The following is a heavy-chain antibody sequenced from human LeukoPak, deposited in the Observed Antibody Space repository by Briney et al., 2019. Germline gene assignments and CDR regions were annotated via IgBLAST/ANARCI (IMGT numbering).Heavy chain of an antibody. CDR3: ALAAAGTAYYYYYYGMDV. D-gene: IGHD6-13*01. J-gene: IGHJ6*02. CDR2: ISSSGSTI. Sequence: GGSLRPSCAASGFTLSSYETNWGRQAPGKGLGWVSYISSSGSTIYYADSVKGRFTISRDNAKNSLYLQMNSLRAEDTAVYYCALAAAGTAYYYYYYGMDVWGQGTTVTVSS. V-gene: IGHV3-48*03. CDR1: GFTLSSYE.